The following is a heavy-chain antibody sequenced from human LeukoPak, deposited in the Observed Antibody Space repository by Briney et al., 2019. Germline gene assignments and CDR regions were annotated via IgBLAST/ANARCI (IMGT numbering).Heavy chain of an antibody. CDR2: IYPDDSDT. CDR1: GYNFTSYW. CDR3: ARPSSGWYSPTDY. D-gene: IGHD6-19*01. Sequence: GESLKISCKGSGYNFTSYWIGWVRQMPGKGLDWMGIIYPDDSDTKYSPSFQGQVTISADKSISTAYLQWSSLKASDTTMYYCARPSSGWYSPTDYWGQGTLVTVSS. V-gene: IGHV5-51*01. J-gene: IGHJ4*02.